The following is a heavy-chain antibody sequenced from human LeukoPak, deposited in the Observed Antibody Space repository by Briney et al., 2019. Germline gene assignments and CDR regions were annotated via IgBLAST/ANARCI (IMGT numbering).Heavy chain of an antibody. CDR1: GGSISSSSYY. CDR3: ARDSAIAYCGGDCYSGDY. V-gene: IGHV4-39*07. J-gene: IGHJ4*02. Sequence: SETLSLTCTVSGGSISSSSYYWGWIRQPPGKGLEWIGSIYYSGSTYYNPSLTSRVTISVDTSKNQFSLKLSSVTAADTAVYYCARDSAIAYCGGDCYSGDYWGQGTLVTVSS. D-gene: IGHD2-21*01. CDR2: IYYSGST.